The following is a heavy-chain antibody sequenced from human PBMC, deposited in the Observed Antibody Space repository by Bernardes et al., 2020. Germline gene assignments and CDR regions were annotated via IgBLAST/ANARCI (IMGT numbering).Heavy chain of an antibody. CDR2: ISGSGGTT. CDR3: AKDVNSWGAPYYFDS. Sequence: GGSLRLSCAVSGFTFINYAMSWVRQAPGKGLEWVSHISGSGGTTYYADSVKGRFTISRDNSKKTLNLQMNSLRAEDTAVYYCAKDVNSWGAPYYFDSWGQGTLVTVSS. J-gene: IGHJ4*02. D-gene: IGHD6-13*01. CDR1: GFTFINYA. V-gene: IGHV3-23*01.